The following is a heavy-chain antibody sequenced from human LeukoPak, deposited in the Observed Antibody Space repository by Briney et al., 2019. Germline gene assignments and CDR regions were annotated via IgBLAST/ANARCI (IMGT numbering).Heavy chain of an antibody. CDR1: GYTFTDYY. V-gene: IGHV1-2*02. CDR2: INPRDGGT. Sequence: ASVKVSCKRSGYTFTDYYLHWVRQAPGQGLEWVGYINPRDGGTSSPPNFRGRVTMTTDASSSTVYMELSRLTSDDTAIYYCAREGNGLLSKDLDYWGQGTLVTVSS. CDR3: AREGNGLLSKDLDY. J-gene: IGHJ4*02. D-gene: IGHD2-15*01.